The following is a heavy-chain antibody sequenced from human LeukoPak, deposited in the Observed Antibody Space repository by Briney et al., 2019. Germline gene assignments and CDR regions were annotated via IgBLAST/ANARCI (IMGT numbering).Heavy chain of an antibody. CDR1: GFTFSSYA. CDR2: ISSNGGST. CDR3: ARDPTYDYVWGSSDY. D-gene: IGHD3-16*01. V-gene: IGHV3-64D*06. Sequence: PGGSLRLSCSASGFTFSSYAMHWVRQAPGKGLEYVSAISSNGGSTYYADSVKGRFTISRDNSKNTLYLQMSSLRAEDTAVYYCARDPTYDYVWGSSDYWGQGTLVTVSS. J-gene: IGHJ4*02.